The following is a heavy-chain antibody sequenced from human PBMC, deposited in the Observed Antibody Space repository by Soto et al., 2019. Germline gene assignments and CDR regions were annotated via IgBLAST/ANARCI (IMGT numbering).Heavy chain of an antibody. D-gene: IGHD4-4*01. V-gene: IGHV1-18*01. CDR2: INPNSGNT. CDR1: GYSFLDYA. J-gene: IGHJ4*02. CDR3: VRRPLFSNSNLVTYYFDF. Sequence: QVSLLQSGPEVKKPGASLRVSCKASGYSFLDYAIAWVRQARGQRLEWMGWINPNSGNTNYARSLQGRVTMTADTSTNTVYLELTSLRSDDTAVFYCVRRPLFSNSNLVTYYFDFWGQGTLITVSS.